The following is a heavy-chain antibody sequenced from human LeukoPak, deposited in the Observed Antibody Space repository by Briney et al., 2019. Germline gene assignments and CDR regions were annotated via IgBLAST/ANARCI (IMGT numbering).Heavy chain of an antibody. J-gene: IGHJ6*03. D-gene: IGHD6-6*01. V-gene: IGHV1-18*01. CDR1: GYTFTSYA. CDR3: ANSSFQDYYYMDV. Sequence: ASVKVSCKASGYTFTSYAMNWVRQAPGQGLEWMGWISAYNGNTNYAQKFQGRVTMTTDTSTSTAYMELRSLRSDDTAVYYCANSSFQDYYYMDVWGKGTTVTVSS. CDR2: ISAYNGNT.